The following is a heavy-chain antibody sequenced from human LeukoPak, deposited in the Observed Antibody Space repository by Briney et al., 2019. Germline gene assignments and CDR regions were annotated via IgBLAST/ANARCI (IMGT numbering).Heavy chain of an antibody. CDR1: GGAISSSSYY. V-gene: IGHV4-39*07. CDR2: LSHSGSP. Sequence: PSETLSLTCTGSGGAISSSSYYWAWIRQPPGGGLEWIASLSHSGSPYYNPSLKRRVTTSVDTSKKQLSLKVNSVTAADTAVYYCAKVPTVTSAQFDPWGPGTLVTVSS. CDR3: AKVPTVTSAQFDP. D-gene: IGHD4-23*01. J-gene: IGHJ5*02.